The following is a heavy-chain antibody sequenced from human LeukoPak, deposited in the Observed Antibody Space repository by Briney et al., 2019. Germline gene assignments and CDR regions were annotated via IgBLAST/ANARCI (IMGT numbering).Heavy chain of an antibody. CDR3: ARGVRRYDFWSGYYQDY. Sequence: ASVKVSCKASGYTFTGYYMHWVRQAPGQGLEWMGWINPNSGNTGYAQKFQGRVTMTRNTSISTAYMELSSLRSEDTAVYYCARGVRRYDFWSGYYQDYWGQGTLVTVSS. D-gene: IGHD3-3*01. V-gene: IGHV1-8*02. CDR1: GYTFTGYY. J-gene: IGHJ4*02. CDR2: INPNSGNT.